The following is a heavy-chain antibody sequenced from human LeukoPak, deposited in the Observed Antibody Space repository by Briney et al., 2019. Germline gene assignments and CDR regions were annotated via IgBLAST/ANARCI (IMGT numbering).Heavy chain of an antibody. CDR3: ARVSVTTEFDY. J-gene: IGHJ4*02. D-gene: IGHD4-17*01. CDR1: GFTFSSYG. V-gene: IGHV3-33*05. CDR2: ISFDGSNK. Sequence: GGSLRLSCAASGFTFSSYGMHWVRQAPGKGLEWLALISFDGSNKYYADSVKGRFTISRDNSKNTLYLQMNSLRPEDTAVYYCARVSVTTEFDYWGQGTLVAVSS.